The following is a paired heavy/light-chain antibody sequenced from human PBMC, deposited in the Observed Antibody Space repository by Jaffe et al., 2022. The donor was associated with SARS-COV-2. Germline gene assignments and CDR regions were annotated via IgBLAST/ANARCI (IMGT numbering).Light chain of an antibody. V-gene: IGLV3-1*01. J-gene: IGLJ2*01. CDR3: QAWDSSVV. CDR1: KLGDKN. CDR2: QDS. Sequence: SFDLTQPPSVSVSPGQTASISCSGDKLGDKNACWYQQKSGQSPVLVIYQDSKRPSGIPERFSGSNSGNTATLTISGTQAMDEADYYCQAWDSSVVFGGGTKLTVL.
Heavy chain of an antibody. J-gene: IGHJ4*02. CDR2: IFSNDGK. CDR1: GFSLSTARMG. CDR3: ARVPYSYRYFDY. Sequence: QVTLKESGPVLVKPTETLTLTCTVSGFSLSTARMGVSWIRQPPGKALEWLAHIFSNDGKSYSTSLKRRLTISKDTSKSQVVLTMTNMDPVDTATYYCARVPYSYRYFDYWGQGTLVTVSS. D-gene: IGHD4-4*01. V-gene: IGHV2-26*01.